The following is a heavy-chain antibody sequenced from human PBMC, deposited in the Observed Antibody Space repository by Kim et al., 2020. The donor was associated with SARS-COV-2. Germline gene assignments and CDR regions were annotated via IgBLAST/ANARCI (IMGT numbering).Heavy chain of an antibody. CDR1: GFTFSSYA. CDR3: AKEFPRYFDGGWRTDFDY. V-gene: IGHV3-23*01. D-gene: IGHD3-9*01. J-gene: IGHJ4*02. Sequence: GGSLRLSCAASGFTFSSYAMSWVRQAPGKGLEWVSYISGSGGSTYYADSVKGRLTISRDNSKNTLYLQMNSLRVEDTAVYYCAKEFPRYFDGGWRTDFDYWGQGTLVTVSS. CDR2: ISGSGGST.